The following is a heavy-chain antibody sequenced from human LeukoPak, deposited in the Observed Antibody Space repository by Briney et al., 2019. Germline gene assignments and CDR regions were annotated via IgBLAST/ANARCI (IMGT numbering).Heavy chain of an antibody. J-gene: IGHJ4*02. Sequence: PSETLSLTCSVYAYSISSVYHWGWIRRHPGKGLGWIGSMYHSASTSYDPSLKGRVTIAADPYKNHLSLKLRSVTAADPVFSSCVSRFVSNSSGFAYWGQGTLVTVSS. CDR1: AYSISSVYH. CDR2: MYHSAST. CDR3: VSRFVSNSSGFAY. D-gene: IGHD6-6*01. V-gene: IGHV4-38-2*01.